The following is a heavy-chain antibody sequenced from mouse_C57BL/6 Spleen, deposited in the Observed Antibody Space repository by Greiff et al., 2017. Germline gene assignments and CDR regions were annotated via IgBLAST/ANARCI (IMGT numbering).Heavy chain of an antibody. J-gene: IGHJ4*01. Sequence: EVHLVESGGGLVQPGGSLSLSCAASGFPFTAFYMSWVRQPPGKALEWLGFLRNKANGYTTEYSASVKGRLTISRDNSQSILYLKMNALRAEDSSTYYCARSPLYDDYDGYARDYWGQGTSVTVSS. CDR2: LRNKANGYTT. D-gene: IGHD2-4*01. V-gene: IGHV7-3*01. CDR3: ARSPLYDDYDGYARDY. CDR1: GFPFTAFY.